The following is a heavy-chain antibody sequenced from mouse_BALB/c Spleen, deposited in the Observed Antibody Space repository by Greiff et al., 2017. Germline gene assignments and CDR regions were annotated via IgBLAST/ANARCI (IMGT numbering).Heavy chain of an antibody. D-gene: IGHD2-1*01. CDR2: INPSNGRT. J-gene: IGHJ3*01. V-gene: IGHV1S81*02. CDR3: ARYYGNYVRFAY. CDR1: GYTFTSYW. Sequence: VKLQQPGAELVKPGASVKLSCKASGYTFTSYWMHWVKQRPGQGLEWIGEINPSNGRTNYNEKFKSKATLTVDKSSSTAYMQLSSLTSEDSAVYYCARYYGNYVRFAYWGQGTLVTVSA.